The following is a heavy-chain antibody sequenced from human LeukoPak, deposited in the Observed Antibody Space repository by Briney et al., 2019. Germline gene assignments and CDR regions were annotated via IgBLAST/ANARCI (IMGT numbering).Heavy chain of an antibody. CDR3: ARRMVRGVVYYYYMDV. CDR1: GFTFSSYA. Sequence: GGSLRLSCAASGFTFSSYAMTWVRQAPGKGLEWVSGISGSGGSTYYADPVKGRFTISRDNSKKTLYLQMNSLRAEDTAVYYCARRMVRGVVYYYYMDVWGKGTTVTVSS. CDR2: ISGSGGST. J-gene: IGHJ6*03. D-gene: IGHD3-10*01. V-gene: IGHV3-23*01.